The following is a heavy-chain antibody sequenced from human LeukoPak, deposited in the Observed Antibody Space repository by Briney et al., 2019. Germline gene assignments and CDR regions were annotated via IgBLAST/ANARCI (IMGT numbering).Heavy chain of an antibody. J-gene: IGHJ4*02. V-gene: IGHV1-2*02. CDR3: ATAARFWIFGVVIISNEY. D-gene: IGHD3-3*01. CDR2: INPNSGGT. Sequence: ASVKVSCKASGYTFTGYYMHWVRQAPGQGLEWMGWINPNSGGTNYAQKFQGRVTMTRDTSISTAYMELSRLRSDDTAVYYCATAARFWIFGVVIISNEYWGQGTLVTVSS. CDR1: GYTFTGYY.